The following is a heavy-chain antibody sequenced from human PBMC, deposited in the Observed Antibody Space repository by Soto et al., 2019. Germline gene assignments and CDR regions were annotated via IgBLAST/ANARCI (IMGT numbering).Heavy chain of an antibody. V-gene: IGHV4-38-2*01. CDR2: IYHSGST. Sequence: SETLSLTCAVSGYSISSGYYWGWIRQPPGKGLEWIGNIYHSGSTYYNPSLKSRVTISVDTSKNQFSLKLSSVTAADTAVYYCARVREVTILDYWGQGTLVTVSS. CDR1: GYSISSGYY. CDR3: ARVREVTILDY. J-gene: IGHJ4*02. D-gene: IGHD4-4*01.